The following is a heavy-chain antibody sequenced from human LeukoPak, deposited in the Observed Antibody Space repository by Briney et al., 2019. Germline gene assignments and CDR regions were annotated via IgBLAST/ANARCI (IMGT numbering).Heavy chain of an antibody. CDR2: ISSSSSYI. D-gene: IGHD6-19*01. CDR1: GFTFSSYS. Sequence: KPGGSLRLSCAASGFTFSSYSMNWVRQAPGKGLEWVSSISSSSSYIYYADSVKGRFTISRDNAKNSLYLQMNSLRAEDTAVYYCARDRTGYSSGYDAFDIWRQGTMVTVPS. CDR3: ARDRTGYSSGYDAFDI. J-gene: IGHJ3*02. V-gene: IGHV3-21*01.